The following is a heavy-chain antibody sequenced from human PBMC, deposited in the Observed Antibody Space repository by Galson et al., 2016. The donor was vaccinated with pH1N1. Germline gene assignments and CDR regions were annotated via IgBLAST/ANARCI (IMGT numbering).Heavy chain of an antibody. D-gene: IGHD4-17*01. CDR1: GFSLSTSGVG. V-gene: IGHV2-5*02. Sequence: PALVTPTQTLTLTCTFSGFSLSTSGVGVGWIRQPPGKALEWLAVIYWDEDKRYSPSLKSRLTITKDTSINQVVLTMTNMDPVDAATYYCARSLYGDYVSNAFDIWGQGTMVTVSS. CDR2: IYWDEDK. CDR3: ARSLYGDYVSNAFDI. J-gene: IGHJ3*02.